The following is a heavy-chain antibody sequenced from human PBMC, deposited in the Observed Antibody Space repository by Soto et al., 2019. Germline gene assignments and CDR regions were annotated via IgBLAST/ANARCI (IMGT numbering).Heavy chain of an antibody. CDR2: IKTTSDGGTI. D-gene: IGHD5-18*01. V-gene: IGHV3-15*01. Sequence: GGSLRLSCAASGFTFSTAWMTWVRQAPGRGLEWVARIKTTSDGGTIHYAAPVKGRFTISRDDSKDTLYLQMNSLRAEDTAVYYCARETWIQLWNYFDYWGQGTLVTVSS. CDR1: GFTFSTAW. J-gene: IGHJ4*02. CDR3: ARETWIQLWNYFDY.